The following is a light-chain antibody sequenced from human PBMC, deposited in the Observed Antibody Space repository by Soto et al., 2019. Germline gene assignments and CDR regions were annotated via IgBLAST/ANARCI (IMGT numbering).Light chain of an antibody. CDR1: QGRAIS. CDR3: QQYNSYPYT. CDR2: DAS. V-gene: IGKV1-13*02. J-gene: IGKJ4*01. Sequence: AIQLTQSPSSLSASVGDRITITCRASQGRAISLAWYQQKPGQGPKLLIYDASNLESGVPSRFSGSGSGTDFTLTISSLQPEDFASYYCQQYNSYPYTFGGGTKVEIK.